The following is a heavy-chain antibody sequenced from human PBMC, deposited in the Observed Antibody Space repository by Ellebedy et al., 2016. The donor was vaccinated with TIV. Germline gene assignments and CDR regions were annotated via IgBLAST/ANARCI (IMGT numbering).Heavy chain of an antibody. J-gene: IGHJ4*02. Sequence: GGSLRLSXAASGFTFSTYWMHWVRQAPGKGLEWVANIKQDGSEKYYVDSVKGRFTISRDNAKNSLYLQMNSLRAEDTAVYYCARDKIVGATYFDYWGQGTLVTVSS. CDR3: ARDKIVGATYFDY. CDR2: IKQDGSEK. V-gene: IGHV3-7*01. D-gene: IGHD1-26*01. CDR1: GFTFSTYW.